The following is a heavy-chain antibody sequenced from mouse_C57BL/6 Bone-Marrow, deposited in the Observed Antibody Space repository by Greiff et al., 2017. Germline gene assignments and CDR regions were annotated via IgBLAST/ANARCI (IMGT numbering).Heavy chain of an antibody. CDR3: ARIEGGYDFDY. CDR1: GFSLSTFGMG. V-gene: IGHV8-8*01. D-gene: IGHD2-14*01. J-gene: IGHJ2*01. Sequence: QVTLKESGPGILQPSQSLSLTCSFSGFSLSTFGMGVGWIRQPSGKGLEWLVHIWWVDDKYYNPALKSRLTTSKDTSKNQVFLMIANVDTADTAPYYCARIEGGYDFDYWGQGTALTVSS. CDR2: IWWVDDK.